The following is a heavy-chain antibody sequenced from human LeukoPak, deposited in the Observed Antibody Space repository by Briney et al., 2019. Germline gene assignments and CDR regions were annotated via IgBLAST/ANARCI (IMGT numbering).Heavy chain of an antibody. Sequence: GRSLRLSCTGAGFNFGDYAVSWVRQAPGKGLEWIGVIRGKGSGGTTEYAASVKGRFTLSRDNSKSIAYLQMNSLKTEDTALYYCTRDSDYVWGSLLRFDYWGQGTLVTVSS. CDR2: IRGKGSGGTT. J-gene: IGHJ4*02. V-gene: IGHV3-49*04. D-gene: IGHD3-16*01. CDR3: TRDSDYVWGSLLRFDY. CDR1: GFNFGDYA.